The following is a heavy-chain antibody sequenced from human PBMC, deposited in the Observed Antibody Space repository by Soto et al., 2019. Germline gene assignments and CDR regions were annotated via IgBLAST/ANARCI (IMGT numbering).Heavy chain of an antibody. CDR3: ATDIVVVPAAKRIYYYYGMDV. CDR1: GGTFSSYV. Sequence: SVKVSCKASGGTFSSYVISWVRQAPGQELEWMGGIIPIFGTANYAQKFQGRVTITADESTSTAYMELSSLRSEDTAVYYCATDIVVVPAAKRIYYYYGMDVWGQGTTVTVSS. V-gene: IGHV1-69*13. J-gene: IGHJ6*02. CDR2: IIPIFGTA. D-gene: IGHD2-2*01.